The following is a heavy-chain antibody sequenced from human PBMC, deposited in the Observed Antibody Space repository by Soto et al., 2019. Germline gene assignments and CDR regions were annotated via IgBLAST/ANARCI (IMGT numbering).Heavy chain of an antibody. CDR3: APMGV. CDR1: GFTFSNYA. J-gene: IGHJ6*02. Sequence: GGSLRLSCAASGFTFSNYAMSWVRQAPGKGLEWVSAISGVDNSTYYADSVKGRFTISRDNSKNTLYLQMSSLSADEKAGYYCAPMGVWGQGTTVTVSS. V-gene: IGHV3-23*01. CDR2: ISGVDNST.